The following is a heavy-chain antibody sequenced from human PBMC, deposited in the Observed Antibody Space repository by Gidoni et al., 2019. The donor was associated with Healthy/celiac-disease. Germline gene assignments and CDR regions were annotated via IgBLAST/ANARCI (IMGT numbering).Heavy chain of an antibody. CDR2: IYYSGST. D-gene: IGHD4-17*01. CDR3: ARATWGYGDYGAFDY. Sequence: QVQLQESGPGLVKPSETLSLTCTVSGGSISSYYRSWIRQPPGKGLEWIGYIYYSGSTNYNPSLKSRVTISVDTSKNQFSLKLSSVTAADTAVYYCARATWGYGDYGAFDYWGQGTLVTVSS. V-gene: IGHV4-59*01. J-gene: IGHJ4*02. CDR1: GGSISSYY.